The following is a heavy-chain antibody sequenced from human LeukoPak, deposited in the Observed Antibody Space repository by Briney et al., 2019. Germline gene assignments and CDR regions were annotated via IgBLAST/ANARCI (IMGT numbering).Heavy chain of an antibody. J-gene: IGHJ4*02. CDR1: GLNVSNNY. Sequence: PGGSLRLSCAASGLNVSNNYISWVRQAPGKGLQWVSVIYSGGSTKYADSVKARFTISRDISKNTVYLQMNSLRVDDTAVYYCARATLDNWGQGTLVTVSS. V-gene: IGHV3-53*01. CDR3: ARATLDN. CDR2: IYSGGST.